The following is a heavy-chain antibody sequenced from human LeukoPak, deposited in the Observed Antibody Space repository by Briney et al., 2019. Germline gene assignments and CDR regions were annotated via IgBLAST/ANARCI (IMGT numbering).Heavy chain of an antibody. D-gene: IGHD2-15*01. V-gene: IGHV1-18*01. CDR2: ISAYNGNT. Sequence: ASVKVPCKASGYTFTSYGISWVRQAPGQGLEWMGWISAYNGNTNYAQKLQGRVTMTTDTSTSTAYMELRSLRSDDTAAYYCARVVDATKTFDYWGQGTLVTVSS. CDR1: GYTFTSYG. J-gene: IGHJ4*02. CDR3: ARVVDATKTFDY.